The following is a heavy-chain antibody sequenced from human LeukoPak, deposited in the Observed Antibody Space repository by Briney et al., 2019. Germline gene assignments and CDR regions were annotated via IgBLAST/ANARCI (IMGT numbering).Heavy chain of an antibody. CDR2: IGSSGGTT. Sequence: GGSLRLSCAASGFTFSSYGMGWVRQAPGKGLEWVSRIGSSGGTTYYADSVKGRFTISRDNSKNTLYLQMNNLRAEDMALYYCAQLVGGTGSYSWGQGTLVTVSS. J-gene: IGHJ4*02. CDR3: AQLVGGTGSYS. CDR1: GFTFSSYG. D-gene: IGHD3-10*01. V-gene: IGHV3-23*01.